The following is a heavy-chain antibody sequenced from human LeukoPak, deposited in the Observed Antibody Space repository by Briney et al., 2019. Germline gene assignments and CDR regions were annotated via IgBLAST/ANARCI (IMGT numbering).Heavy chain of an antibody. J-gene: IGHJ4*02. CDR1: GGSISSYY. CDR2: IYYSGST. D-gene: IGHD2-2*01. V-gene: IGHV4-59*01. CDR3: ARAVTGYCSSTSCQYYFDY. Sequence: ASETLSLTCTVSGGSISSYYWSWIRQPPGKGLEWIGYIYYSGSTNYNPSLKSRVTISVDTSKNQFSLKLSSVTAADTAVYYCARAVTGYCSSTSCQYYFDYWGQGTLVTVSS.